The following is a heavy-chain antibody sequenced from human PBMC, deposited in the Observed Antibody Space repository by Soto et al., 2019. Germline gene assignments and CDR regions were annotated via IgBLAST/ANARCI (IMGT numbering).Heavy chain of an antibody. J-gene: IGHJ6*02. D-gene: IGHD2-2*01. V-gene: IGHV3-30*18. CDR1: GFTFSSYG. Sequence: QVQLVESGGGVVQPGRSLRLSCAASGFTFSSYGMHWVRQAPGKGLEWVAVISYDGSNKYYADSVKGRFTISRDNSKNTLYLHMNSLRAEDTAVYYWTKDLEGRYSSSTRCYAKSQSLGDDPLYDSGMDVWGQGTTVTVSS. CDR2: ISYDGSNK. CDR3: TKDLEGRYSSSTRCYAKSQSLGDDPLYDSGMDV.